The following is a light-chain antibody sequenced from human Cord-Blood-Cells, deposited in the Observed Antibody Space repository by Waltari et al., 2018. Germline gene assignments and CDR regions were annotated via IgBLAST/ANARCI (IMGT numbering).Light chain of an antibody. Sequence: DIQMTQSPSTLSASVGDRVTITCRASQSISSWLDWYQQKPGKAPKLLIYKATSLESGVPSRVSGSGSGTEFRNTISSLQAENFATYYCQQYNRYPYTFGQGTKLEIK. V-gene: IGKV1-5*03. J-gene: IGKJ2*01. CDR3: QQYNRYPYT. CDR1: QSISSW. CDR2: KAT.